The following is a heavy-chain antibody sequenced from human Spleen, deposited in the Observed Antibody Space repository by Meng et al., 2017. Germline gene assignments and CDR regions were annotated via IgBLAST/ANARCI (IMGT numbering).Heavy chain of an antibody. CDR2: INHRGRT. CDR1: GGSLSGDY. Sequence: QVQLQQGGAGLLTPSETLSLTCAVSGGSLSGDYWSWIRQPPGKGLEWIGEINHRGRTTYNPSLKSRVTISIDTSEKQFSLNLTSVTAADTAVYYCARDARDFWGQGTLVTVSS. V-gene: IGHV4-34*01. CDR3: ARDARDF. J-gene: IGHJ4*02.